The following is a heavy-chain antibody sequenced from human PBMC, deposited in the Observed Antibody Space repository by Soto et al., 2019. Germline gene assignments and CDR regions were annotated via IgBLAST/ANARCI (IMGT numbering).Heavy chain of an antibody. CDR1: GYSFTSYW. CDR2: IYPGDSDT. D-gene: IGHD3-22*01. V-gene: IGHV5-51*01. Sequence: PGESLKISCKGSGYSFTSYWIGWVRQMPGKGLEWMGIIYPGDSDTRYSPSFQGQVTISADKSISTAYLQWSSLKASDTAMYYCARTGYYYDFEGYYFDYWGQGTLVTVSS. J-gene: IGHJ4*02. CDR3: ARTGYYYDFEGYYFDY.